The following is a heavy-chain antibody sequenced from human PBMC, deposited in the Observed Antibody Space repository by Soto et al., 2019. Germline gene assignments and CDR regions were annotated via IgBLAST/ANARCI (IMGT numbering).Heavy chain of an antibody. D-gene: IGHD3-10*01. CDR1: GFTFSGHT. CDR2: VSRSSSYI. Sequence: EVPLVESGGGLVKPGGSLRLSCAASGFTFSGHTINWVRQAPGKGLEWVSSVSRSSSYIYYADSVKGRFTVSRDNAEKSLYLQMNSLRAEDTAIYYCARCMGFDGSGYAFFDSWGQGTLVTVSS. J-gene: IGHJ4*02. V-gene: IGHV3-21*01. CDR3: ARCMGFDGSGYAFFDS.